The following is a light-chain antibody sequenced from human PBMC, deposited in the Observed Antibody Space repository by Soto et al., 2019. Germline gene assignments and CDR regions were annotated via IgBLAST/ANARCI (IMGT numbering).Light chain of an antibody. CDR3: AAWDDSLNGAV. Sequence: QPVLTQPPSASGTPGQRVTISCSGSSSNIGSNTVNWYQQLPGTAPKLLIYSNNQRPSGVPDRFSGSKSGTLASLAISGLQSEDEADYYCAAWDDSLNGAVFGGGTQLTVL. J-gene: IGLJ7*01. CDR2: SNN. V-gene: IGLV1-44*01. CDR1: SSNIGSNT.